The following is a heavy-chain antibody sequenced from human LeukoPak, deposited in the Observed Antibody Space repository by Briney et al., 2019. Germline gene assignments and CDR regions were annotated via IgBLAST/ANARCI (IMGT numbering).Heavy chain of an antibody. J-gene: IGHJ4*02. V-gene: IGHV3-7*01. Sequence: GGSLRLSCAASGFTFTTHWMSWIRQTPKKGLEWVAHIKQDGSEKYYVDSVKGRFSISRDNANNSLYLQLNSLRAEDTAVYYCAREGFYYDSSGFAYYFDYWGQGTLVTVSS. D-gene: IGHD3-22*01. CDR1: GFTFTTHW. CDR2: IKQDGSEK. CDR3: AREGFYYDSSGFAYYFDY.